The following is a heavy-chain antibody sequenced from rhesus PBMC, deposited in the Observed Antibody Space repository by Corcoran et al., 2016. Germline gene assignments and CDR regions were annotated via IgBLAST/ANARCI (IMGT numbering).Heavy chain of an antibody. D-gene: IGHD6-37*01. CDR2: IHGDRAST. CDR3: ARHFTSGGGRVYWYFDI. J-gene: IGHJ2*01. Sequence: QVQLQESGPGQVKPPETLSLPCTVSGGSISGDYFWTWIRQPPGRGPGWFGGIHGDRASTPQNPSLTSLVTISKDMSKNEFSLKLSSVTAADTAVYYCARHFTSGGGRVYWYFDIWGPGTPVIMSS. V-gene: IGHV4-143*01. CDR1: GGSISGDYF.